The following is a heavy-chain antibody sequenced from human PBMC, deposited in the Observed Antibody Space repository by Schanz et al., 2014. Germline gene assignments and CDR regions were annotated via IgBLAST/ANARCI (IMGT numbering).Heavy chain of an antibody. Sequence: QVQLVQSGAEVRKPGASVKVSCKASGYTFTSYGINWVRQAPGQRLEWMGWINAGTGNTEYSQKFQGRVTITRDTLASTAYIELHILTSEDTAVYYCARGRTFDYWGQGTLVTVSS. J-gene: IGHJ4*02. CDR1: GYTFTSYG. CDR3: ARGRTFDY. V-gene: IGHV1-3*01. CDR2: INAGTGNT.